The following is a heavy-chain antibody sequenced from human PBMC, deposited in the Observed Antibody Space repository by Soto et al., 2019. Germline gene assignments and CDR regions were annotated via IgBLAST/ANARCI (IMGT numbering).Heavy chain of an antibody. CDR1: GGSISSSSYY. Sequence: SETLSLTCTVSGGSISSSSYYWGWIRQPPGKGLEWIGSIYYSGSTYYNPSLKSRVTISVDTPKNQFSLKLSSVTAADTAVYYCARHVQTEYSSSFDYWGQGTLVTVSS. V-gene: IGHV4-39*01. D-gene: IGHD6-6*01. CDR2: IYYSGST. CDR3: ARHVQTEYSSSFDY. J-gene: IGHJ4*02.